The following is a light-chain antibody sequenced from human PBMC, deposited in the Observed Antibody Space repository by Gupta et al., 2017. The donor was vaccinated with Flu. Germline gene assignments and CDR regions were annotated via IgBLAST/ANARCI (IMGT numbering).Light chain of an antibody. Sequence: EIELTQSPATLSLSPGERATLSCRASQSVSTYLAWYQKKPGQAPRLLIYDASNRATGIPARFSGSGSGTDFTLTISSLEPEDFAVHYCQKRSNWPPYTFGQGTRLEIK. CDR1: QSVSTY. CDR3: QKRSNWPPYT. J-gene: IGKJ2*01. V-gene: IGKV3-11*01. CDR2: DAS.